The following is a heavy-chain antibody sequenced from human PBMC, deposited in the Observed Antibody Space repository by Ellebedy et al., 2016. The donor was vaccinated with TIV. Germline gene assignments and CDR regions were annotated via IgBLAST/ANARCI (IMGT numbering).Heavy chain of an antibody. J-gene: IGHJ4*02. CDR3: ARESIDGSSPFDY. D-gene: IGHD6-13*01. V-gene: IGHV4-34*01. CDR1: GGSFSGYY. CDR2: INHSGST. Sequence: SETLSLTCTVSGGSFSGYYWSWIRQPPGKGLEWIGEINHSGSTNYNPSLKSRVTISVDTSKNQFSLKLSSVTAADTAVYYCARESIDGSSPFDYWGQGTLVTVSS.